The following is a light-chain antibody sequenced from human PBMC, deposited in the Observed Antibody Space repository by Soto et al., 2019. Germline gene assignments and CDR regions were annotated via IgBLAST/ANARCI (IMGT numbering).Light chain of an antibody. CDR3: QQSNSSPPT. Sequence: DIQMTQSPSALSASVGDRVTITCRASQSITNYLNWYQHKPGQAPNLLIYAASTLQAGVPSRFRGSGSRTDFTLTISSLQPEDFATYFCQQSNSSPPTFGGGTKVDIK. V-gene: IGKV1-39*01. J-gene: IGKJ4*01. CDR1: QSITNY. CDR2: AAS.